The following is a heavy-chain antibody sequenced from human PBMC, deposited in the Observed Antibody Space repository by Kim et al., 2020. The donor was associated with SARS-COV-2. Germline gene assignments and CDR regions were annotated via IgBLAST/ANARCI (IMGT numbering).Heavy chain of an antibody. Sequence: GGSLRLSCAASGFTFSDYYMSWIRQAPGKGLEWVSYISSSGSTIYYADSVKGRFTISRDNAKNSLYLQMNSLRAEDTAVYYCARRKYSSGWYAWFDPWGQGTLVTVSS. D-gene: IGHD6-19*01. V-gene: IGHV3-11*01. CDR1: GFTFSDYY. CDR2: ISSSGSTI. CDR3: ARRKYSSGWYAWFDP. J-gene: IGHJ5*02.